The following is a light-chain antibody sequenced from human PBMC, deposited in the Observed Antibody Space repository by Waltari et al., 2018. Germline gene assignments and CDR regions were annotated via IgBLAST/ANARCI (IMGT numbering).Light chain of an antibody. CDR1: QSVSSY. CDR2: DAS. V-gene: IGKV3D-11*02. CDR3: QQRSNWQT. Sequence: EIVLTQSPATLSLSPGERATLSCRASQSVSSYLAWYQQKPGQAPRLLIYDASNRATGIPARFSGSGPGTDFTLTISSLEPEDFAVYYCQQRSNWQTFGGGTKVEIK. J-gene: IGKJ4*01.